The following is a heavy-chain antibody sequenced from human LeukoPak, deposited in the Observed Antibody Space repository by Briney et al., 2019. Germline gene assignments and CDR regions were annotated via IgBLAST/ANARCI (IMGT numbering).Heavy chain of an antibody. Sequence: GGSLRLSCAASGFTFSSYGMHWVRQAPGKGLEGVAVRWYEGSNKYYADSVKGRFTISRDNSKNTLYLQMNSLRAEDTAVYYCASGASDYYDSSGYPRDYWGQGTLVTVSS. CDR3: ASGASDYYDSSGYPRDY. V-gene: IGHV3-33*01. J-gene: IGHJ4*02. CDR2: RWYEGSNK. CDR1: GFTFSSYG. D-gene: IGHD3-22*01.